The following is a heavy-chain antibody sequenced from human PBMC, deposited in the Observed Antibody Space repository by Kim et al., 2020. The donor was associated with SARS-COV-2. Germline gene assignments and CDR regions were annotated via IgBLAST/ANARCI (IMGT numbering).Heavy chain of an antibody. CDR3: ARSYDSSGSDAFDI. D-gene: IGHD3-22*01. Sequence: AQKFQDRVTITAEKSTSTAYLALSSLRSEDTAVYYCARSYDSSGSDAFDIWGQGTMVTVSS. J-gene: IGHJ3*02. V-gene: IGHV1-69*02.